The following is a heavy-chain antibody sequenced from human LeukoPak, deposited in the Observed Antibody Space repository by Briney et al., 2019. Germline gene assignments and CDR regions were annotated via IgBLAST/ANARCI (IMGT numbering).Heavy chain of an antibody. J-gene: IGHJ4*02. CDR2: ISGSAGTT. D-gene: IGHD6-19*01. CDR3: ATRDGSASGWYAIDS. Sequence: GGSLRLSCAASGFSFSSYAMSWVRQAPGRGLEWVSIISGSAGTTFYADSVKGRFTISRDNSKNTLSLQMNSLRAEDTAVYYCATRDGSASGWYAIDSWGQGTLVTVSS. V-gene: IGHV3-23*01. CDR1: GFSFSSYA.